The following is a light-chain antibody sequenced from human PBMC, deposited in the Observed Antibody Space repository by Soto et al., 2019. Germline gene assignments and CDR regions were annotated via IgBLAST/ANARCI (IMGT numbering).Light chain of an antibody. J-gene: IGLJ1*01. V-gene: IGLV2-11*01. CDR2: DVT. CDR3: CSYAGSYTYV. CDR1: SSGVGGYNY. Sequence: QSALTQPRSVSGSPGQSVTISCTGTSSGVGGYNYVSWYQHHPGKAPKLMIYDVTKRPSGVRDRFSASKSGNTASLTISGLQAEDEADYYCCSYAGSYTYVFGTGTKVTVL.